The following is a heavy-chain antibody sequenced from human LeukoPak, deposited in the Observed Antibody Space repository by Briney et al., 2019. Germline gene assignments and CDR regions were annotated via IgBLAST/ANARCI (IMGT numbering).Heavy chain of an antibody. CDR1: GYTFTSYY. D-gene: IGHD1-26*01. V-gene: IGHV1-46*01. J-gene: IGHJ4*02. Sequence: ASVKVSCKASGYTFTSYYMHWVRQAPGQGLEWMGIINPSGGSTSYAQKFQGRVTMTRDTSTSTVYMELSSLRSEDTAVYYCARVFVGAKEDAEDFDYWGQGTLVTVSS. CDR2: INPSGGST. CDR3: ARVFVGAKEDAEDFDY.